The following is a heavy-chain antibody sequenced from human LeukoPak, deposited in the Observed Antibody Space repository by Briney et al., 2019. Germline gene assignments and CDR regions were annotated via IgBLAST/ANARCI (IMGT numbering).Heavy chain of an antibody. CDR2: ISGSGGST. CDR1: GFTFSSYA. CDR3: AKDNSDYYDSSGYYPGDY. D-gene: IGHD3-22*01. Sequence: GGSLRLSCAPSGFTFSSYAMSWVRQAPGKGLEWVSAISGSGGSTYYADSVKGRFTISRDNSKNTLYLQMNSLRAEDTAVYYCAKDNSDYYDSSGYYPGDYWGQGTLVTVSS. V-gene: IGHV3-23*01. J-gene: IGHJ4*02.